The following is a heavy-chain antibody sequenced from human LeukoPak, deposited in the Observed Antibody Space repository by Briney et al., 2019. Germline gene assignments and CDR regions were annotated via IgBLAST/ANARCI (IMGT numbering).Heavy chain of an antibody. V-gene: IGHV3-7*01. J-gene: IGHJ4*02. CDR2: IKQDGSVE. D-gene: IGHD5-18*01. CDR1: GFTFENYW. Sequence: GGSLRLSCAASGFTFENYWLSWVRQAPGKGPEWVANIKQDGSVEHYLDSVKGRFTISRDNAKNSLILQMNSLRAEDTAVYYCARWAGVTDYWGQGTLVTVSS. CDR3: ARWAGVTDY.